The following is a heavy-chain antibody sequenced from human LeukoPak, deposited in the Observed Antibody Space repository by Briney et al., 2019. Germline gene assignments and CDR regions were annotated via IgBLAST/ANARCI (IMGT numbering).Heavy chain of an antibody. Sequence: SQTLSLTCTVSGGSISSGGYYWSWIRQHPGKGLEWIGYIYYSGSTYYNPSLKNRVPISVDTSKNQFSLKLSSVTAADTAVYYCARAGRRGIAAAAIDYWGQGTLVTVSS. CDR1: GGSISSGGYY. D-gene: IGHD6-13*01. CDR3: ARAGRRGIAAAAIDY. V-gene: IGHV4-31*03. J-gene: IGHJ4*02. CDR2: IYYSGST.